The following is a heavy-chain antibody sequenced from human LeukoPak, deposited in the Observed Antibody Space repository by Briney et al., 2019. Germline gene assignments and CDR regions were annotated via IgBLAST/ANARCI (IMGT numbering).Heavy chain of an antibody. Sequence: GGSLRLSCEAAGFSFRDYPMGWVRRASGKRLGWVSGISAGADVIFYADPVKGRFTISRDNSKNTLYLQMNSLRAEDSAEYYCAKDGLLWFGELSVFDYWGQGTLVTVSS. CDR2: ISAGADVI. J-gene: IGHJ4*02. D-gene: IGHD3-10*01. CDR3: AKDGLLWFGELSVFDY. V-gene: IGHV3-23*01. CDR1: GFSFRDYP.